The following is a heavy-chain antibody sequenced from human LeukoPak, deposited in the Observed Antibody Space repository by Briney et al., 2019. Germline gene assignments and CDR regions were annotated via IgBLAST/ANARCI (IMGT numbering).Heavy chain of an antibody. CDR1: GGSFSGYY. Sequence: SETLSLTCAVYGGSFSGYYWSWIRQPPGKGLEWIGELNHSGSTNYNPSLKSRVTISVDTSKNQFSLKLSSVTAADTAVYYCARQKTGTTRNGVVPAPYFDYWGQGTLVTVSS. D-gene: IGHD2-2*01. V-gene: IGHV4-34*01. CDR2: LNHSGST. CDR3: ARQKTGTTRNGVVPAPYFDY. J-gene: IGHJ4*02.